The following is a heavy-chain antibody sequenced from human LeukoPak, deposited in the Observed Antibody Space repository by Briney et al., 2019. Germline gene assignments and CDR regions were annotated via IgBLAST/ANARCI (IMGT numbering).Heavy chain of an antibody. V-gene: IGHV1-2*02. J-gene: IGHJ4*02. D-gene: IGHD1-26*01. CDR2: INPNSGGM. Sequence: ASVKVSCKASGYTFTDYYIHWVRQAPGQGLEWMGWINPNSGGMNYAQKFQGRVAMTRDTSISIAYMELSRLRSDDTAVYYCARDALPSSPYYFDYWGQGTLVTVSS. CDR3: ARDALPSSPYYFDY. CDR1: GYTFTDYY.